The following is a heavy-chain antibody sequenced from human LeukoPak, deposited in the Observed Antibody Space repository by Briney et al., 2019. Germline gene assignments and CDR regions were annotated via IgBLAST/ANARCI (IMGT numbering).Heavy chain of an antibody. V-gene: IGHV3-23*01. CDR3: AKFGLAGSGRFHDAFDI. CDR2: ISGSGGST. Sequence: GGSLRLSCAASGFAFSSYGMTGVRQAPGKGLEWVSAISGSGGSTYYADSVKGRSTISRDNSKNTLYLLMTSLRADDTAVYYCAKFGLAGSGRFHDAFDIWGQGTMVTVSS. J-gene: IGHJ3*02. CDR1: GFAFSSYG. D-gene: IGHD3-10*01.